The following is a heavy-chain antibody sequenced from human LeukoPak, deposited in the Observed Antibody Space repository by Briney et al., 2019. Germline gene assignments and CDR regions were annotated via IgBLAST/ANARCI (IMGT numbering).Heavy chain of an antibody. Sequence: PGGSLRISCAASGFTFSDYYMSWIRQAQGKGLEWVSYISSSGSTIYYADSVKGRFTISRDNAKNSLYLQMNSLRAEDTAVYYCARDILYYDSRTVFDYWGQGTLVTVSS. D-gene: IGHD3-3*01. CDR1: GFTFSDYY. J-gene: IGHJ4*02. CDR3: ARDILYYDSRTVFDY. CDR2: ISSSGSTI. V-gene: IGHV3-11*01.